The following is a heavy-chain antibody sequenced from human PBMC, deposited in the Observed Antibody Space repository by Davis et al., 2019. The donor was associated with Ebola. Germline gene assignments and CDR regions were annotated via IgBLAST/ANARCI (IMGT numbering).Heavy chain of an antibody. CDR2: ISYDGSNK. Sequence: GESLKISCAASGFTFSSYAMHWVRQAPGKGLEWVAVISYDGSNKYYADSVKGRFTISRDNSKNTLYLQMNSLRAEDTAVYYCARWSGQDYWGQGTLVTVSS. CDR3: ARWSGQDY. CDR1: GFTFSSYA. V-gene: IGHV3-30-3*01. J-gene: IGHJ4*02.